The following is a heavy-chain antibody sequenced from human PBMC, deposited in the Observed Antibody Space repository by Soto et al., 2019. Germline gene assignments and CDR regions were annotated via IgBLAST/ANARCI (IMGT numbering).Heavy chain of an antibody. CDR2: IFHDGTA. J-gene: IGHJ4*02. D-gene: IGHD6-6*01. Sequence: SETLSLTCAVSGVSISSGNWWTWVRQTPQRGLEYIGEIFHDGTANYYPSFERRVAISVDTSKNQSSLKLTSVTAADTAIYFCARLVYDTRPNYMYFDFWGQGALVTVS. CDR3: ARLVYDTRPNYMYFDF. CDR1: GVSISSGNW. V-gene: IGHV4-4*02.